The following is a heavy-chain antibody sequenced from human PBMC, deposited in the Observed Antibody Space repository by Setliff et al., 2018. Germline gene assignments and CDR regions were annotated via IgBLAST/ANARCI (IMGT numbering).Heavy chain of an antibody. J-gene: IGHJ4*02. D-gene: IGHD3-22*01. CDR2: ISPYYGNT. V-gene: IGHV1-18*01. CDR1: GYSFTVFG. CDR3: VRGQGPRTVVAIPFDH. Sequence: GASVKVSCKTSGYSFTVFGISWVRQAPGQGLEWMGWISPYYGNTNYAQQFQGSVTMTTDTSTTTAYMELTSLTSDDTALYYCVRGQGPRTVVAIPFDHRGQGTLVTVSS.